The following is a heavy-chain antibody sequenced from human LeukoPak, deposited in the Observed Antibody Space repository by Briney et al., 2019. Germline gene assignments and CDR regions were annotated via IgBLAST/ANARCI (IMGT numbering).Heavy chain of an antibody. CDR1: GFTLRDYY. V-gene: IGHV3-11*01. J-gene: IGHJ3*02. CDR2: ISGSGTTI. Sequence: GGSLRLSCAASGFTLRDYYMTWIRQVPGKGLEWVSYISGSGTTIYYGDSVKGRFTISRDTSAKNSLYLQMNSLRGEDTAVYYCARVMRYPNTFDIWGQGTMVTVSS. D-gene: IGHD3-16*01. CDR3: ARVMRYPNTFDI.